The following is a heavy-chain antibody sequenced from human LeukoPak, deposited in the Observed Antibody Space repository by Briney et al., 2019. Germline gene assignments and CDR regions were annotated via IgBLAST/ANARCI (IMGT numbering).Heavy chain of an antibody. CDR3: ARVYYDSSGYGLDY. CDR2: IYYSGST. CDR1: GGSISSYY. J-gene: IGHJ4*02. V-gene: IGHV4-59*01. Sequence: SETLSLTCTVSGGSISSYYWSWIRQPPGKGLEWIGYIYYSGSTNYNPSLKSRVTISVDTSKNQFSLKLSSVAAADTAVYYCARVYYDSSGYGLDYWGQGTLVTASS. D-gene: IGHD3-22*01.